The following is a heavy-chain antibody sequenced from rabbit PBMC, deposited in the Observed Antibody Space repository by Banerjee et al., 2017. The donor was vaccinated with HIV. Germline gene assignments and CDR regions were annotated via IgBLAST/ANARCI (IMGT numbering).Heavy chain of an antibody. D-gene: IGHD1-1*01. Sequence: QSLEESGGDLVKPEGSLTLTCTASGFSFSSYYYMCWVRQAPGKGLEWIGCIGTGDGNTYYASWAKGRFTISKTSSSTVDLQMTSLTAADTATYFCAREADSSASYRLFYIDLWGQGTLVTVS. CDR1: GFSFSSYYY. CDR2: IGTGDGNT. CDR3: AREADSSASYRLFYIDL. V-gene: IGHV1S40*01. J-gene: IGHJ4*01.